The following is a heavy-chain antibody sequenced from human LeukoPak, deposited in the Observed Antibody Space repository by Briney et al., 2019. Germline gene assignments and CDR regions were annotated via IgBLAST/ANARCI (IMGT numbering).Heavy chain of an antibody. CDR1: GFTFSNAW. D-gene: IGHD2-2*01. CDR2: IYSNGDT. CDR3: VSFYETY. Sequence: GGSLRLSCAASGFTFSNAWMNWVRQAPGKGLEWVSVIYSNGDTYYADSVKGRFTISKDNAKNTVYLQMNNLRAEDTAVYYCVSFYETYWGRGTLVTVSS. V-gene: IGHV3-53*01. J-gene: IGHJ4*02.